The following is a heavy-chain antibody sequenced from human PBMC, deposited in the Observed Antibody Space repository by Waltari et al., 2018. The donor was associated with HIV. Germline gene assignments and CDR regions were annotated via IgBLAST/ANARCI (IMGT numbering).Heavy chain of an antibody. D-gene: IGHD1-26*01. V-gene: IGHV4-59*01. CDR1: GASLSDYY. Sequence: QVQLQESGPGLVKPSETLSLTCTVSGASLSDYYWSWLRQPPGKGLDWIGSIYDSGSINYNLSLKSRATISVETSKNQFSLKLQSVSAADTAIYYCARGGASWFDPWGQGNLVTVSS. J-gene: IGHJ5*02. CDR3: ARGGASWFDP. CDR2: IYDSGSI.